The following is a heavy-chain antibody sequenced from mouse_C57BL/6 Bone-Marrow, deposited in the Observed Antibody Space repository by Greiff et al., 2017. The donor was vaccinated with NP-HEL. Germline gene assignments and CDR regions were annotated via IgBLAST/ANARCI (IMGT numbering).Heavy chain of an antibody. CDR3: VVIYYDYDGH. J-gene: IGHJ3*01. CDR2: IRSKSNNYAT. Sequence: GGGLVQPKGSLKLSCAASGFSFNTYAMNWVRQAPGKGLEWVARIRSKSNNYATYYADSVKDRFTISRDDSESMLYLQMNNLKTEDTAMYYCVVIYYDYDGHWGQGTLVTVSA. V-gene: IGHV10-1*01. CDR1: GFSFNTYA. D-gene: IGHD2-4*01.